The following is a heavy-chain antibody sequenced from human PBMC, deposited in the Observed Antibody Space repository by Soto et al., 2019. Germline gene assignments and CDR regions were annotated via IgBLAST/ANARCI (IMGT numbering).Heavy chain of an antibody. Sequence: PSETLSLTCTVSGGSLSSYYWGWIRQPPGKGLEWIGRVDYSGSTYHNPSLKSRVTISVDTSKNQFSLKLSSVTAADTAVYYCALGITGTTKRCYNWFDPWGQGTLVTVSS. CDR2: VDYSGST. J-gene: IGHJ5*02. D-gene: IGHD1-7*01. CDR3: ALGITGTTKRCYNWFDP. V-gene: IGHV4-59*04. CDR1: GGSLSSYY.